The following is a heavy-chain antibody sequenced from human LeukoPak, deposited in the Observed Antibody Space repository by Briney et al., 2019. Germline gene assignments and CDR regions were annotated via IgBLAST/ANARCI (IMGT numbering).Heavy chain of an antibody. CDR2: VYTSGST. CDR1: GGSISSGSCY. V-gene: IGHV4-61*02. Sequence: PSQTLSLTCTVSGGSISSGSCYWSWIRQPAGKGLEWIGRVYTSGSTNYNPSLKSRVTISVDTSKNQFSLRLSSVTAADTAVYYCARVGPPDYYDSSGYRTAWGQGTLVTVSS. D-gene: IGHD3-22*01. J-gene: IGHJ5*02. CDR3: ARVGPPDYYDSSGYRTA.